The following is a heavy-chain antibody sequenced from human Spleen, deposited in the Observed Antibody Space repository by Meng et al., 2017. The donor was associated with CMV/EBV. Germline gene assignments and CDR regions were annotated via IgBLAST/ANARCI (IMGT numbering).Heavy chain of an antibody. V-gene: IGHV1-2*02. CDR2: VSPSTGDT. D-gene: IGHD1-26*01. CDR3: AKSIVGDRLDY. Sequence: ASVKVSCKASGYSFTDYYLQWVRQAPGQGLEWMGWVSPSTGDTHYAQKFQGRVTMTRDTSISTAYMELNSLRPDDTAVYYCAKSIVGDRLDYWGQGTLVTVSS. CDR1: GYSFTDYY. J-gene: IGHJ4*02.